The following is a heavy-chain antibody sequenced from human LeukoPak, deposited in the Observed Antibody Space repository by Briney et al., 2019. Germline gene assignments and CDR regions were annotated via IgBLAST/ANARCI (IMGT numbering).Heavy chain of an antibody. CDR3: ARGGGRYSNYDHFDY. CDR2: MYYSGST. Sequence: KPSETLSLTCTVSGGSISSRSYYWGWIRQPPGKGLEWIGSMYYSGSTYYNPSLKSRVTISVDTSKNQFSLKLSSVTAADTAVYYCARGGGRYSNYDHFDYWGQGTLVTVSS. D-gene: IGHD4-11*01. CDR1: GGSISSRSYY. V-gene: IGHV4-39*01. J-gene: IGHJ4*02.